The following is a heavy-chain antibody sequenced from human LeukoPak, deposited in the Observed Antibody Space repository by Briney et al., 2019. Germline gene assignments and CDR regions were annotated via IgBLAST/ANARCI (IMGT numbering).Heavy chain of an antibody. CDR2: IYSSGST. CDR1: GGSISTYY. Sequence: SETLSLTCTVSGGSISTYYWSWIRQPPGKGLEWIGYIYSSGSTNYNPSLKSRVTMSVDTSRNQFSLKLSSVTAADTAVYYCGRRKYGDYGHYFDSRGQGILVTVSS. V-gene: IGHV4-59*01. D-gene: IGHD4-17*01. CDR3: GRRKYGDYGHYFDS. J-gene: IGHJ4*02.